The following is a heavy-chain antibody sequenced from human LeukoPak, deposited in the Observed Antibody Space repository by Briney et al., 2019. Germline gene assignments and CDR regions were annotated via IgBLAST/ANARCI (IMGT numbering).Heavy chain of an antibody. Sequence: ASETLSLTCAVYGGSFSGYYWSWIRQPPGKGLEWVANIKQDGSETYYVDSLKGRFTVSRDNTKNSLYLQMNSLRAEDTAVYYCARGHVNDYGDYFDTFEIWGQGTMVTVSS. CDR2: IKQDGSET. J-gene: IGHJ3*02. CDR3: ARGHVNDYGDYFDTFEI. D-gene: IGHD4-17*01. CDR1: GGSFSGYY. V-gene: IGHV3-7*01.